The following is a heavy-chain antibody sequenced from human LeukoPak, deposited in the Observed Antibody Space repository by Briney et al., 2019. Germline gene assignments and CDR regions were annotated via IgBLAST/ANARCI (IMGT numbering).Heavy chain of an antibody. V-gene: IGHV4-4*07. J-gene: IGHJ5*02. D-gene: IGHD3-10*01. CDR1: GGSISSYY. CDR3: ARVYWNYYGSGSHNWFDP. Sequence: PWETLSLTCTVSGGSISSYYRSWIRQPAGKGLEWIGGIYTSGSTNYNPSLKSRVTMSVDTSKNQFSLKLSSVTAADTAVYYCARVYWNYYGSGSHNWFDPWGQGTLVTVSS. CDR2: IYTSGST.